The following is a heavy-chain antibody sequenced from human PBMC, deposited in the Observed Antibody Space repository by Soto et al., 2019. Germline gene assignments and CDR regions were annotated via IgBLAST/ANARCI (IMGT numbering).Heavy chain of an antibody. D-gene: IGHD6-13*01. Sequence: QVQLQQWGAGLLKPSETLSLTCAVYGGSFSGYYWSWIRQPPGKGLEWIGEINHSGSTNYHPALKSRVTISVDTSKNQFSLKLSSVTAADTAVYYCARGLGYSSSWGQGTLVTVSS. V-gene: IGHV4-34*01. CDR2: INHSGST. J-gene: IGHJ4*02. CDR1: GGSFSGYY. CDR3: ARGLGYSSS.